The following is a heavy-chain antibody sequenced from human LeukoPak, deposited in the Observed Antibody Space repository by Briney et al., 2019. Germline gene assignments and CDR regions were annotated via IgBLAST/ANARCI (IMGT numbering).Heavy chain of an antibody. D-gene: IGHD2-2*01. V-gene: IGHV3-53*01. CDR1: GFTVSSKY. CDR3: TSTQPGMLCSSTSCSLDY. CDR2: IYTGGST. Sequence: GESLRLSCAASGFTVSSKYMSWVRQAPGKGLECVSVIYTGGSTYYADSVKGRFTISRDNSENTLYLQMNSLRVEDTAVYYCTSTQPGMLCSSTSCSLDYWGQGALVTVSS. J-gene: IGHJ4*02.